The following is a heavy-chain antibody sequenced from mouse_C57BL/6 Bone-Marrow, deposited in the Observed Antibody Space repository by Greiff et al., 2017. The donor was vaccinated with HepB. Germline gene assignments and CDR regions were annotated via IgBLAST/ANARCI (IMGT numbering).Heavy chain of an antibody. Sequence: EVKLMESGGGLVQPGGSLKLSCAASGFTFSDYGMAWVRQAPRKGPEWVAFISNLAYSIYYADTVTGRFTISRENAKNTLYLEMSSLRSEDTAMYYCARHRDYGSSFWFAYWGQGTLVTVSA. CDR1: GFTFSDYG. CDR3: ARHRDYGSSFWFAY. D-gene: IGHD1-1*01. J-gene: IGHJ3*01. CDR2: ISNLAYSI. V-gene: IGHV5-15*01.